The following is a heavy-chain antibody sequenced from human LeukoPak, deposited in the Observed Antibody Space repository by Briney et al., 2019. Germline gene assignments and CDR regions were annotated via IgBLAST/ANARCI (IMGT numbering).Heavy chain of an antibody. Sequence: GGTLRLSCAASGFTFSSYAMSWVRQAPGKGLEWVSTISGSGGGTYYADSVKGRFTISRDNSKNTLYLQMNSLRAEDTAVYYCAKSDLNYGGNPDYWGQGTLVTVSS. J-gene: IGHJ4*02. CDR3: AKSDLNYGGNPDY. CDR1: GFTFSSYA. D-gene: IGHD4-23*01. V-gene: IGHV3-23*01. CDR2: ISGSGGGT.